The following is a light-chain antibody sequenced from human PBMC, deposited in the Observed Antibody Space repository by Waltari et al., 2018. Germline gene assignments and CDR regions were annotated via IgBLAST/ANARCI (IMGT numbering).Light chain of an antibody. J-gene: IGKJ2*01. CDR3: QQYNNRPYT. CDR2: GAS. Sequence: EIVMTQSPATPSVSPGERATLPCRASQTLTSNLAWYQQKPGPAPRLLIYGASIRATGNPARFSGSGSGTQFTLTISNLQSEDFVVYYCQQYNNRPYTFGQGTKLEIK. V-gene: IGKV3-15*01. CDR1: QTLTSN.